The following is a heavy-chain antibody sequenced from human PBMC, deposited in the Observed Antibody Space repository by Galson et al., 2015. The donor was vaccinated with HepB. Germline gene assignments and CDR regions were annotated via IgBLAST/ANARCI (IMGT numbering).Heavy chain of an antibody. J-gene: IGHJ4*02. D-gene: IGHD3-10*01. CDR1: GFTFDDYA. V-gene: IGHV3-9*01. CDR2: ISWNSGSI. CDR3: AKDIAYGSGQSTWGFDY. Sequence: SLRLSCAASGFTFDDYAMHWVRQAPGKGLEWVSGISWNSGSIGYADSVKGRFTISRDNAKNSLYLQMNSLRAEDTALYYCAKDIAYGSGQSTWGFDYWGQGTLVTVSS.